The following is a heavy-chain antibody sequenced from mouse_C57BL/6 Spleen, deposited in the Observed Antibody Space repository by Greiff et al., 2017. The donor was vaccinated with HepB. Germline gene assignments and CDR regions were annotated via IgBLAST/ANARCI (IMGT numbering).Heavy chain of an antibody. CDR1: GYAFSSYW. D-gene: IGHD1-1*01. CDR3: ARSAFTTVVSFDY. CDR2: IYPGDGDT. J-gene: IGHJ2*01. Sequence: VQLQQSGAELVKPGASVKISCKASGYAFSSYWMNWVKQRPGKGLEWIGQIYPGDGDTNYNGKFKGKATLTADKSSSTAYMQLSSLTSEDSAVYFCARSAFTTVVSFDYWGQGTTLTVSS. V-gene: IGHV1-80*01.